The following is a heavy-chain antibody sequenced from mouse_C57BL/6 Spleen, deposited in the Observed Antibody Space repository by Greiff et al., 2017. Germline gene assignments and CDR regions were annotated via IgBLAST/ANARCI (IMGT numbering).Heavy chain of an antibody. Sequence: QVQLQQSGAELARPGASVKLSCKASGYTFTSYGISWVKQRTGQGLEWIGEIYPRSGNTYYNEKFKGKATLTADKSSSTAYMELRSLTSEDSAGYFCARPYDYDGYFDVWGTGTTVTVSS. V-gene: IGHV1-81*01. J-gene: IGHJ1*03. CDR3: ARPYDYDGYFDV. CDR1: GYTFTSYG. CDR2: IYPRSGNT. D-gene: IGHD2-4*01.